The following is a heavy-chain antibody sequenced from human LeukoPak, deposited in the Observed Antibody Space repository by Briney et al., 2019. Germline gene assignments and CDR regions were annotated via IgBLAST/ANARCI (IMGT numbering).Heavy chain of an antibody. Sequence: ASVKVSCKASGYTFTGYYMHWVRQAPGQGLEWMGWINPNSGGTNYAQKFQGRVTMTRDTSISTAYMELSRLGSDDTAVYYCARYSGSYYRFDYWGQGTLVTVSS. CDR1: GYTFTGYY. J-gene: IGHJ4*02. CDR3: ARYSGSYYRFDY. CDR2: INPNSGGT. D-gene: IGHD1-26*01. V-gene: IGHV1-2*02.